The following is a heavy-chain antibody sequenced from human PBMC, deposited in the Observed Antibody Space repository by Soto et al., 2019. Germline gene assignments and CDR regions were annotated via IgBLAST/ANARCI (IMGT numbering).Heavy chain of an antibody. CDR2: IIPMFGSP. V-gene: IGHV1-69*01. CDR1: GGTLSTNA. CDR3: EGGGFVAGFYNALDA. Sequence: QVQLVQSGAEVKKAGSSVKVSCKTSGGTLSTNAISWVRQAPGQGLEWMGAIIPMFGSPKYAQKFQGRVTITADYPTSTLFMEMISLTSADTGVYYCEGGGFVAGFYNALDAWGQGTTVAVS. J-gene: IGHJ6*02. D-gene: IGHD3-9*01.